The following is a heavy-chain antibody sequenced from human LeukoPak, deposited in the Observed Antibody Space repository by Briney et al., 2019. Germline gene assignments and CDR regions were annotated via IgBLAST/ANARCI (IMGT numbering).Heavy chain of an antibody. V-gene: IGHV1-2*02. J-gene: IGHJ4*02. CDR2: INPNSGGT. CDR3: ARGKWLRFGEIDY. D-gene: IGHD5-12*01. Sequence: ASVKVSCNASGYTFTGYYMHWVRQPPGQGLEWMGWINPNSGGTNYAQKYQGRVTMTRDTSISTAYMELSRLRSDDTAVYYCARGKWLRFGEIDYWGQGTLVTVSS. CDR1: GYTFTGYY.